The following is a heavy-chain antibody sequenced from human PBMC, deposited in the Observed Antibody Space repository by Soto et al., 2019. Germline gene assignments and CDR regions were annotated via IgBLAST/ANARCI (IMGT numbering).Heavy chain of an antibody. Sequence: EVQLVESGGGLVQPGGSLRLSCAASGFTFSSYWMHWVRQAPGKGLVWVSRINSDGSSTSYADSVKGRFTISIDNAKNTLYVQLNSLSAEDTAVYYCAREGTVTTGGLDYWGQGTLVTVSS. J-gene: IGHJ4*02. CDR1: GFTFSSYW. D-gene: IGHD4-17*01. V-gene: IGHV3-74*01. CDR2: INSDGSST. CDR3: AREGTVTTGGLDY.